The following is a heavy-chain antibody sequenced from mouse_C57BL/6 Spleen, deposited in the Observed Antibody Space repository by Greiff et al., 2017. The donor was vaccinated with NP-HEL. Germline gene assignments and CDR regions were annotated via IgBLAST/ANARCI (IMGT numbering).Heavy chain of an antibody. CDR1: GFNIKDDY. J-gene: IGHJ1*03. D-gene: IGHD1-1*01. CDR3: TTRVYGSSYGGDFDV. Sequence: EVQLQQSGAELVRPGASVKLSCTASGFNIKDDYMHWVKQRPEQGLEWIGWIDPENGDTEYASKFQGKATITADTSSNTAYLQLSSLTSEDTAVYYFTTRVYGSSYGGDFDVWGTGTTVTVSS. CDR2: IDPENGDT. V-gene: IGHV14-4*01.